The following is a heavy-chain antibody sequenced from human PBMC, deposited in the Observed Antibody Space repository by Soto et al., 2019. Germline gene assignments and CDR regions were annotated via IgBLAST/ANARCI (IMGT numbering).Heavy chain of an antibody. CDR2: INPSGGST. CDR1: GYTFINYY. V-gene: IGHV1-46*01. Sequence: AVKVSCKASGYTFINYYIHWVRQAPGQGLEWMGMINPSGGSTSYAQKFQGRVTMTRNTSISTAYMELSRLRSEDPAVYYCASGAYSSRWYAANHGVDVGGHGTTVTVSS. CDR3: ASGAYSSRWYAANHGVDV. J-gene: IGHJ6*02. D-gene: IGHD6-13*01.